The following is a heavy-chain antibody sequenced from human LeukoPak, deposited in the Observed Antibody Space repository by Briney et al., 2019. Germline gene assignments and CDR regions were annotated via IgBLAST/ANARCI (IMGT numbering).Heavy chain of an antibody. V-gene: IGHV3-48*04. D-gene: IGHD1-26*01. CDR1: GFTFSSYS. CDR2: ISSSSSTI. Sequence: GGSLRLSCAASGFTFSSYSMYWVRQAPGKGLEWVSYISSSSSTIYYADSVKGRFTISRDNAKNSLYLQMNSLRAEDTALYYCAKRGSYWNFDYWGQGTLVTVSS. J-gene: IGHJ4*02. CDR3: AKRGSYWNFDY.